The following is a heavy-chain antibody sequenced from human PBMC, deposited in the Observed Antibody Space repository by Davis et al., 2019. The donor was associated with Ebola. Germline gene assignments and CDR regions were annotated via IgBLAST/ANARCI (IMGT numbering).Heavy chain of an antibody. J-gene: IGHJ6*03. CDR1: GYSFTSYW. D-gene: IGHD3-16*01. CDR2: IDPSDSYT. CDR3: ARPREDGGALSRDYYYMDV. Sequence: GESLKISCKGSGYSFTSYWISWVRQMPGKGLEWMGRIDPSDSYTNYSPSFQGHVTISADKSISTAYLQWSSLKASDTATYYCARPREDGGALSRDYYYMDVWGKGTTVTVSS. V-gene: IGHV5-10-1*01.